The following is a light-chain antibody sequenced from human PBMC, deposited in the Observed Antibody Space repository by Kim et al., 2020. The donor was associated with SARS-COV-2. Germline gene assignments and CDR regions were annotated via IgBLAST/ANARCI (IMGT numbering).Light chain of an antibody. CDR2: AAS. J-gene: IGKJ2*01. Sequence: DIQMTQSPSSLSASVGDRVTITCRASQSISSYLNWYQQKPGKAPKLLIYAASSLQSGVPSRFSGSGSGTDFTLTISSLQPEEFATYYCQQSYSTPPYTFGQGPKLEI. CDR3: QQSYSTPPYT. CDR1: QSISSY. V-gene: IGKV1-39*01.